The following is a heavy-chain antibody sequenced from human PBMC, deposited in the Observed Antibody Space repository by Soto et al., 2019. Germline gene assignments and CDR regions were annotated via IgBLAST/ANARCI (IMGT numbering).Heavy chain of an antibody. D-gene: IGHD2-8*01. V-gene: IGHV4-34*01. J-gene: IGHJ6*03. CDR3: ARRIGYCTNGACRNYQYYYYMDV. CDR1: GGSFSGYY. Sequence: SETLSLTCGVYGGSFSGYYWSWIRQPPGKGLEWIGEINHSGSTNYNPSLKSRVTISVDTSMNQFSLKLSSVTAADTAVYYCARRIGYCTNGACRNYQYYYYMDVWGKGTTVTVS. CDR2: INHSGST.